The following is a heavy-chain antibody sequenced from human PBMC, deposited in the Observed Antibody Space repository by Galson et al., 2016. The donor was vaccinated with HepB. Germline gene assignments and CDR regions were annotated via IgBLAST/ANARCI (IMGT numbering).Heavy chain of an antibody. CDR3: IKGQMAGTLGAFDI. D-gene: IGHD6-19*01. CDR2: ISGSGGST. CDR1: GFTFSTHW. Sequence: SLRLSCAASGFTFSTHWMDWVRQAPGKGLEWVSGISGSGGSTYYADSVKGRFTISRDNSKNTLYLQLNSLRAEDTALYYCIKGQMAGTLGAFDIWGQGTMVTASS. J-gene: IGHJ3*02. V-gene: IGHV3-23*01.